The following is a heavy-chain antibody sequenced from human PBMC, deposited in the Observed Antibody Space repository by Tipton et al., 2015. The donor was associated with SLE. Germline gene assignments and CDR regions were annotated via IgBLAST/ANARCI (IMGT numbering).Heavy chain of an antibody. CDR1: GGSISGHY. D-gene: IGHD2-2*01. CDR2: LYYTGIT. V-gene: IGHV4-59*11. CDR3: ARYYCTTTSCYYFDY. J-gene: IGHJ4*02. Sequence: TLSLTCTVSGGSISGHYWSWIRQPPVRGLEWIGYLYYTGITDYNPSLKSRVTISVDTSKNQFSRKLRSVTAADTAVYFCARYYCTTTSCYYFDYWGRGTLVTVSS.